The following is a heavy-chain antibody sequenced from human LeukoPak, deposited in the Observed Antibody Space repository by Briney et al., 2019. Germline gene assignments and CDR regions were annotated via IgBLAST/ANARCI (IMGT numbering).Heavy chain of an antibody. V-gene: IGHV3-23*01. CDR2: ISGSGGST. D-gene: IGHD2-2*01. Sequence: GGSLRLSCAASGFTFRSYAMTWVRQAPGKGLEWVSAISGSGGSTYYADSVKGRFTISRDNSKNTLYLQMNSLRAEDTAVYYCANQPYCSSTSCPLYYYYGMDVWGQGTTVTVSS. J-gene: IGHJ6*02. CDR1: GFTFRSYA. CDR3: ANQPYCSSTSCPLYYYYGMDV.